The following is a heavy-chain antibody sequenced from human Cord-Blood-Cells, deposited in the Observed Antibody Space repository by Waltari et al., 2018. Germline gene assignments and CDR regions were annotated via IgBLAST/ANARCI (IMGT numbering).Heavy chain of an antibody. J-gene: IGHJ3*02. V-gene: IGHV1-69*09. CDR2: IIPILGIA. CDR3: ATRITMIVVDSDAFDI. Sequence: QVQLVQSGAGVKKPGSSVKVSCKASGGIFSSYAISWVRQATGQGLEWMGRIIPILGIANYAQKFQGRVTITADKSTSTAYMELSSLRSEDTAVYYCATRITMIVVDSDAFDIWGQGTMVTVSS. D-gene: IGHD3-22*01. CDR1: GGIFSSYA.